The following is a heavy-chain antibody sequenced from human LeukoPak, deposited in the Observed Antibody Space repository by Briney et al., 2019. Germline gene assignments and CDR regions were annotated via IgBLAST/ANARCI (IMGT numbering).Heavy chain of an antibody. CDR2: IKSDGSTT. CDR3: ARDFAYGMDV. Sequence: GGSLRLSCAASGFTFNTFGMHWVRQGPGRGLVWVSRIKSDGSTTTYADSVKGRFTISRDNAKNTLYLQMNSLRAEDTAVYYCARDFAYGMDVWGQGTTVSVSS. V-gene: IGHV3-74*03. J-gene: IGHJ6*02. CDR1: GFTFNTFG.